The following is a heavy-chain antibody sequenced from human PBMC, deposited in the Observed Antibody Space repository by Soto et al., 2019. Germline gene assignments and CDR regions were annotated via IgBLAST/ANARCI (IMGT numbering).Heavy chain of an antibody. Sequence: SVKVSCKASGGTLSSYAISWVRQAPGQGLEWMGGIIPIFGTANYAQKFQGRVTITADKSTSTAYMELSSLRSEDTAVYYCASRPVASNWFDPWGQGTLVTVSS. V-gene: IGHV1-69*06. J-gene: IGHJ5*02. D-gene: IGHD2-15*01. CDR3: ASRPVASNWFDP. CDR2: IIPIFGTA. CDR1: GGTLSSYA.